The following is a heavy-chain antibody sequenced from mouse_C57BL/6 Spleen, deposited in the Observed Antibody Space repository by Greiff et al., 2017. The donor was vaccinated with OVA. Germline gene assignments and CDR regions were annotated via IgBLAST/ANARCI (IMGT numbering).Heavy chain of an antibody. CDR2: IYPGDGDT. D-gene: IGHD3-2*02. J-gene: IGHJ2*01. CDR3: ARWGSSGYGFDY. V-gene: IGHV1-80*01. Sequence: QVQLQQSGAELVKPGASVKISCKASGYAFSSYWMNWVKQRPGKGLEWIGQIYPGDGDTNYNGKFKGKATLTADKSSSTAYMQLSSLTSEDSAVYFCARWGSSGYGFDYWGQGTTLTVSS. CDR1: GYAFSSYW.